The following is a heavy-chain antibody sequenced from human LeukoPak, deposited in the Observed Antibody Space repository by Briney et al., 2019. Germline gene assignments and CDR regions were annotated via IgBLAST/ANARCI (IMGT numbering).Heavy chain of an antibody. V-gene: IGHV3-7*01. CDR3: VRVPTYSSSSAAST. CDR2: IKQDETEK. D-gene: IGHD6-6*01. CDR1: GFTFSNYW. J-gene: IGHJ5*02. Sequence: PGGSLRLSCAASGFTFSNYWMSWVRQAPGKRLEWVANIKQDETEKYYVDSVKGRFTISRDNAKKSIYLQMNSLRAEDTAVYYCVRVPTYSSSSAASTWGQGTLVTVSS.